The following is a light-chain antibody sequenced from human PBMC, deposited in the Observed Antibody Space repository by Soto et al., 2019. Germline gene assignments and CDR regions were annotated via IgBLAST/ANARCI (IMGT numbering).Light chain of an antibody. CDR1: SSNIGAGYD. V-gene: IGLV1-40*01. CDR3: QSHGSSLSAYV. CDR2: GNS. Sequence: QSVLTQPPSVSGAPGQRVTISCTGSSSNIGAGYDVHWYQQLPGTAPKLLIYGNSNRPSGVPDRFSGSKSGTSASLAITGLEAEDEADFYCQSHGSSLSAYVFGTGPKVTVL. J-gene: IGLJ1*01.